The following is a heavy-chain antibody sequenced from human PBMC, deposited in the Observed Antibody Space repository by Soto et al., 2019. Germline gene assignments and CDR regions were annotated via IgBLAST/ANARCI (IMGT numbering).Heavy chain of an antibody. CDR1: GFTFSSYG. V-gene: IGHV3-33*01. J-gene: IGHJ6*02. CDR2: IWYDGSNK. Sequence: ESGGGVVQPGRSLRLSCAASGFTFSSYGMHWVRQAPGKGLEWVAVIWYDGSNKYYADSVKGRFTISRDNSKNTLYLQMNSLRAEDTAVYYCARDRPGIAAAGVPNYYYYYGMDVWGQGTTVTVSS. D-gene: IGHD6-13*01. CDR3: ARDRPGIAAAGVPNYYYYYGMDV.